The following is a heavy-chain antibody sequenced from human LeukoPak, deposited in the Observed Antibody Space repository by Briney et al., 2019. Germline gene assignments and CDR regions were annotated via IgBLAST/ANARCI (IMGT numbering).Heavy chain of an antibody. CDR1: GGSISSSSYY. CDR3: ARQVGAAESMDV. J-gene: IGHJ6*02. D-gene: IGHD1-26*01. V-gene: IGHV4-39*01. Sequence: SETLSLTCTVSGGSISSSSYYWGWIRQPPGKGLEWIGSIYYSGSTYYNPSLKSRVTISVDTSKNQFSLKLSSVTAADTAVYYCARQVGAAESMDVWGQGTTVTVPS. CDR2: IYYSGST.